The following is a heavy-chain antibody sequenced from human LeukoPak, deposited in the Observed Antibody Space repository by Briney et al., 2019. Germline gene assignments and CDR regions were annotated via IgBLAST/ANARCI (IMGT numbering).Heavy chain of an antibody. D-gene: IGHD6-19*01. Sequence: SQTLSLTCAISGDSVSSNSAAWNWIRQSPSRGLEWLGRTYYRSKWFNDYAVSVKSRITINPDTSKNQFSLQLNSVTPEDTAVYYCARGSRAVAGTYYYYGMDVWGEGTTVTVSS. CDR3: ARGSRAVAGTYYYYGMDV. CDR1: GDSVSSNSAA. V-gene: IGHV6-1*01. J-gene: IGHJ6*04. CDR2: TYYRSKWFN.